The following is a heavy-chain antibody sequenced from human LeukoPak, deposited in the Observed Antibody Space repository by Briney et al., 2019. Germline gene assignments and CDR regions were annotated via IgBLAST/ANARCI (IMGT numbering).Heavy chain of an antibody. Sequence: GGSLRLSCAASEFAFSNYWMHWVRQAPGWGLIWVSRINSDGSLTNYADSVKGRFTISRDNAKNTLYLQMNSLRAEDTAVCYCARDFDWGSGHWGQGTLVTVSS. J-gene: IGHJ4*02. CDR3: ARDFDWGSGH. D-gene: IGHD7-27*01. V-gene: IGHV3-74*01. CDR2: INSDGSLT. CDR1: EFAFSNYW.